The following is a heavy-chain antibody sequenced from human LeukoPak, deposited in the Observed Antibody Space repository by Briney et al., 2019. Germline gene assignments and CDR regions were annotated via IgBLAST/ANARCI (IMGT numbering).Heavy chain of an antibody. Sequence: GGSLRLSCAASGFTFSDYYMSWIRQAPGKGLQWVSYISSRAGTTIYYTDSVKGRFTISRDNAEDSLYLQMNSLRAEDTAVYYCARVTYYYGSGYYFDYWGQGALVTVSS. CDR1: GFTFSDYY. CDR3: ARVTYYYGSGYYFDY. D-gene: IGHD3-10*01. J-gene: IGHJ4*02. V-gene: IGHV3-11*01. CDR2: ISSRAGTTI.